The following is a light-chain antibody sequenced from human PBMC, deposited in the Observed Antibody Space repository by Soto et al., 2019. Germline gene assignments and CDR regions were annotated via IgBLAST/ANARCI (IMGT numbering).Light chain of an antibody. CDR2: AAS. V-gene: IGKV1-16*02. CDR1: QGINNN. J-gene: IGKJ3*01. Sequence: DIQMTQSPSSLSASVGDRVTITCRASQGINNNLAWFQQKPGTAPKSLIYAASSLQSGVPSKFSGSGSGSDFTLTINYLDPEDFATYYCQQYDSYPFTFGHGTKVDIK. CDR3: QQYDSYPFT.